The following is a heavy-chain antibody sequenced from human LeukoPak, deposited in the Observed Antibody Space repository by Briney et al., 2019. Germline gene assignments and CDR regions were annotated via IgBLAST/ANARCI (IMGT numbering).Heavy chain of an antibody. J-gene: IGHJ3*02. Sequence: SQTLSLTCTVSGGSISSGGYYWSWIRQHPGKGLERIGYIYYSGSTYYNPSLKSRVTISVDTSKNQFSLKLSSVTAADTAVYYCARVGVYYYDSSGYPLRPDAFDIWGQGTMVTVSS. CDR2: IYYSGST. CDR3: ARVGVYYYDSSGYPLRPDAFDI. D-gene: IGHD3-22*01. V-gene: IGHV4-31*03. CDR1: GGSISSGGYY.